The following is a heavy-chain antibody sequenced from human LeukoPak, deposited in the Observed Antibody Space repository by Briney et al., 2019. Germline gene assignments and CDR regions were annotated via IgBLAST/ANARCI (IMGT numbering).Heavy chain of an antibody. CDR3: AKLISRTLDY. CDR1: GFTFSSYS. J-gene: IGHJ4*02. V-gene: IGHV3-21*04. CDR2: ISSSSSYI. D-gene: IGHD3-3*02. Sequence: GGSLRLSCAASGFTFSSYSMNWVRQAPGKGLEWVSSISSSSSYIYYADSVKGRFTISRDNSKNTLYLQMNSLRAEDTAVYYCAKLISRTLDYWGQGTLATVSS.